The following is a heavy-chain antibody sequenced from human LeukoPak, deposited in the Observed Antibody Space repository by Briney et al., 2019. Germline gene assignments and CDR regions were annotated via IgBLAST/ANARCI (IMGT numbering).Heavy chain of an antibody. J-gene: IGHJ6*02. Sequence: PSETLSLTCAVSGGSLSDNYWTWIRQPPGKGLEWIGDTNHIGNTDYNPSLKGRVTISVDTSENHLSLRLGSVTAADTALYFCARGRALFRSPPAALDVWGPGTPVTVS. CDR2: TNHIGNT. V-gene: IGHV4-34*01. CDR1: GGSLSDNY. CDR3: ARGRALFRSPPAALDV. D-gene: IGHD3-10*01.